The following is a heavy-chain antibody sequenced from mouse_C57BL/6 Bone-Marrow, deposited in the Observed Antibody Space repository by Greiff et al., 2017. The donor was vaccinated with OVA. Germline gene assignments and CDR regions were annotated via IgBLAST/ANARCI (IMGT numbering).Heavy chain of an antibody. CDR3: ARDRLLLDD. V-gene: IGHV5-4*01. CDR2: LSDGGSYT. D-gene: IGHD2-3*01. J-gene: IGHJ2*01. CDR1: GFTFSSYA. Sequence: DVKLVESGGGLVKPGGSLKLSCAASGFTFSSYAMSWVRQTPEKRLEWVATLSDGGSYTYYPDNVKGRFTISRDNAKNNLYLQMSHLKSEETSMYYCARDRLLLDDWGQGTTLTVSS.